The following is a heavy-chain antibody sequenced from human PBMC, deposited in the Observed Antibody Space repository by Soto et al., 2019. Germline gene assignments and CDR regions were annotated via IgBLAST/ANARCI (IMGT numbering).Heavy chain of an antibody. CDR1: GFTFSTYS. CDR3: ATDCSSTSCFDY. CDR2: ISSSSRTI. V-gene: IGHV3-48*02. Sequence: GGSLRLSCAASGFTFSTYSLNWVRQAPGKGLEWLSYISSSSRTIYYADSVKGRFTIPRDNAENSLYLQMNSLRDEDTAVYYCATDCSSTSCFDYWGQGALVTVSS. D-gene: IGHD2-2*01. J-gene: IGHJ4*02.